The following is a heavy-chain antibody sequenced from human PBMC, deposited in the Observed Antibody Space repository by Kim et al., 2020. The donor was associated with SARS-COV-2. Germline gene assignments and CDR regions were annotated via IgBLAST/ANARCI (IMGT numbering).Heavy chain of an antibody. CDR1: GGSFSGYY. Sequence: SETLSLTCAVYGGSFSGYYWSWIRQPPGKGLEWIGEINHSGSTNYNPSLKSRVTISVDTSKNQFSLKLSSVTAADTAVYYCARKIPRLRFGGVIATGPFDYWGQGTLVTVSS. J-gene: IGHJ4*02. CDR3: ARKIPRLRFGGVIATGPFDY. CDR2: INHSGST. D-gene: IGHD3-16*02. V-gene: IGHV4-34*01.